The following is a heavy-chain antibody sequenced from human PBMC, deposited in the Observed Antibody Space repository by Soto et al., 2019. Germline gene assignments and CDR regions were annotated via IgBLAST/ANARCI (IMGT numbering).Heavy chain of an antibody. CDR3: AKDVLGDAISVSAIDR. J-gene: IGHJ4*02. CDR2: IRGRDGMT. Sequence: PGGSLRLSCAASRFSFSDYAMSWVRQAPGKVPEWVSAIRGRDGMTFYADSVRGRFTISRDNSANTLSLEMRSLRVDDTAIYYCAKDVLGDAISVSAIDRWGQGSLVTVSS. V-gene: IGHV3-23*01. D-gene: IGHD3-16*01. CDR1: RFSFSDYA.